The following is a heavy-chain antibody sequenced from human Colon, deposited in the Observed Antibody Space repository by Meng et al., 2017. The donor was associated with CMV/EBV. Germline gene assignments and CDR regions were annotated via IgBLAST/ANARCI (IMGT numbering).Heavy chain of an antibody. V-gene: IGHV3-7*01. CDR1: GFTFSSYW. J-gene: IGHJ5*02. D-gene: IGHD3-10*01. Sequence: GESLKISCAASGFTFSSYWMSWVRQAPGKGLEWVANIKQGGSEKYYVDSVRGRFTISRDNAKNSLYLQMNSLRVEDTAVFYCARAGSGSYPTWFDPWGQGTLVTVSS. CDR2: IKQGGSEK. CDR3: ARAGSGSYPTWFDP.